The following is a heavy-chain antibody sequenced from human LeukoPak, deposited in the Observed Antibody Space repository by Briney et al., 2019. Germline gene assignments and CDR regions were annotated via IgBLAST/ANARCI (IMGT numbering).Heavy chain of an antibody. V-gene: IGHV3-66*02. CDR3: AREVHLDY. CDR1: GFTVSSNY. Sequence: GGSLRLSCAVSGFTVSSNYMSWVRQAPGKGLEWVSVIYSGGSTFYADSVKGRFTISRDNSKNTLYLQMNSLRAEDTAVYYCAREVHLDYWGQGTLVTVSS. J-gene: IGHJ4*02. CDR2: IYSGGST.